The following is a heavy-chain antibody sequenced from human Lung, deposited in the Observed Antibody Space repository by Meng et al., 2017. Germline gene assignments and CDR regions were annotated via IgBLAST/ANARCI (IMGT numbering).Heavy chain of an antibody. CDR3: VRRTYSSGWYFDY. Sequence: HVQLQQWGAGLLKPSETLSLTCAVYGGSFSGYYWSWIRQPPGKGLEWIGEIIDSGSTNYNPSLKSRVTISVDTSKNQFSLRVTSVTAADRAVYYCVRRTYSSGWYFDYWGQGTLVTVSS. CDR2: IIDSGST. D-gene: IGHD6-19*01. V-gene: IGHV4-34*02. CDR1: GGSFSGYY. J-gene: IGHJ4*02.